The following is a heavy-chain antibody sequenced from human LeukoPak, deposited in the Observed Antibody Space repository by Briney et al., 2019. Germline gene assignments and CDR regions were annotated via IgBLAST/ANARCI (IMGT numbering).Heavy chain of an antibody. V-gene: IGHV3-53*01. CDR1: GFTFSSHY. J-gene: IGHJ2*01. D-gene: IGHD3-22*01. CDR2: IYSGGST. Sequence: PGGSLRLSCAASGFTFSSHYVSWVRQGPGKGLEWVSIIYSGGSTYYADSVRGRFTISRDNSKNTLYLQVNSLRAEDTAVYYCATSYYESSGYIDWHFDLWGRGTLVTVSS. CDR3: ATSYYESSGYIDWHFDL.